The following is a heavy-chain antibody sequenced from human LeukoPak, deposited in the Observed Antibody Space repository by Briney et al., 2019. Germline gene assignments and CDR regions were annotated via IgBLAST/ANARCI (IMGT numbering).Heavy chain of an antibody. CDR1: GFTFSPVW. J-gene: IGHJ4*02. CDR3: ARGDDSGYYDYFDY. Sequence: PGGSLRLSCAASGFTFSPVWMHWVRHAPGKGLMWVSHIINDGSYTTYADSVKGRFTISRDNAKNTVYLQMNSLRAEDTAVYYCARGDDSGYYDYFDYWGQGALVTVSS. CDR2: IINDGSYT. D-gene: IGHD3-22*01. V-gene: IGHV3-74*01.